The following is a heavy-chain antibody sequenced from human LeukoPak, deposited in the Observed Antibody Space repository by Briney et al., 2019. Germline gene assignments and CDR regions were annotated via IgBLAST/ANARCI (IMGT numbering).Heavy chain of an antibody. CDR3: ARGNAMGV. V-gene: IGHV3-7*01. Sequence: GGSLRLSCAASGFTFSSYWMTWVRQAPGRGLEWVANINQDGSERYYVDSVKGRFTISRDNAKNSLSLQMNSLRAEDTALYYCARGNAMGVWGQGTTVTASS. CDR2: INQDGSER. CDR1: GFTFSSYW. J-gene: IGHJ6*02.